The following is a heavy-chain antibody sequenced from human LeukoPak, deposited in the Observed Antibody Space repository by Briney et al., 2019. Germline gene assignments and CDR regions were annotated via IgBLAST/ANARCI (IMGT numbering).Heavy chain of an antibody. CDR1: GYTFTSYA. D-gene: IGHD2-15*01. CDR3: AKAVRYCSGGSCYGDAFDI. V-gene: IGHV1-69*06. Sequence: SVKVSCKASGYTFTSYAMNWVRQAPGQGLEWMGGIIPIFGTANYAQKFQGRVTITADKSTSTAYMELSSLRSEDTAVYYCAKAVRYCSGGSCYGDAFDIWGQGTMVTVSS. J-gene: IGHJ3*02. CDR2: IIPIFGTA.